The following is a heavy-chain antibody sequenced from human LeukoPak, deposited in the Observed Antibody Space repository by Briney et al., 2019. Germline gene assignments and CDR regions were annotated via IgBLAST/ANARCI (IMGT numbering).Heavy chain of an antibody. Sequence: SGGSLRLSCAASGFTFSSYAMHWVRQAPGKGLEWVAVISYDGSNKYYADSVKGRFTISRDNSKNTLYLQMNSLRAEDTAVYYCAKSSGWYIFGAEYFQHWGQGTLVTVSS. V-gene: IGHV3-30-3*01. J-gene: IGHJ1*01. CDR1: GFTFSSYA. D-gene: IGHD6-19*01. CDR2: ISYDGSNK. CDR3: AKSSGWYIFGAEYFQH.